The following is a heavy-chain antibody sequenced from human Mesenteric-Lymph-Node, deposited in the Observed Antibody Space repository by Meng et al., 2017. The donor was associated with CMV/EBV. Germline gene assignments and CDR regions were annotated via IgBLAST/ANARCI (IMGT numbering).Heavy chain of an antibody. D-gene: IGHD2-2*01. J-gene: IGHJ4*02. Sequence: GESLKISCAASGLTFNNAWMSWVRQAPGKGLEWVGRIKRKSDGGTTDYAAPVKGRFIISRDDSKDTLYLQMNSLKTEDTAVYYCTTDKYCSGTSCYRDFDYWGQGTLVTVSS. CDR3: TTDKYCSGTSCYRDFDY. CDR1: GLTFNNAW. CDR2: IKRKSDGGTT. V-gene: IGHV3-15*01.